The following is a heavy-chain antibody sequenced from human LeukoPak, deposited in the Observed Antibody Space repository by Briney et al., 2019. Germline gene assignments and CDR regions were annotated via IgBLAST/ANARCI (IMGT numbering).Heavy chain of an antibody. J-gene: IGHJ4*02. CDR3: ASSYDSSGYYPTYYFDY. D-gene: IGHD3-22*01. CDR2: ISGRSSTK. V-gene: IGHV3-48*01. Sequence: PGGSLRLSCAASGFTFSSYSMNWVRQAPGKGLEWVSYISGRSSTKYYADSVKGRFTISRDNAENSLYLQMNSLRAEDTAVYYCASSYDSSGYYPTYYFDYWGQGTLVTVSS. CDR1: GFTFSSYS.